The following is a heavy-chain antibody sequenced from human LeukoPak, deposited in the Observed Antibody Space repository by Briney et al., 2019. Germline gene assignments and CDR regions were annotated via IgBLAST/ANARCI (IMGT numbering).Heavy chain of an antibody. D-gene: IGHD2-2*01. CDR3: ARGYCSSTSCYMDV. Sequence: PGGSLRLSCAASGFTSSDYYMTWIRQPPGKGPEWISYISSSGGTTTYVDSVKGRFTISRDNAKNSLYLQMNGLRAEDTAVYYCARGYCSSTSCYMDVWGQGTTVT. CDR2: ISSSGGTT. J-gene: IGHJ6*02. CDR1: GFTSSDYY. V-gene: IGHV3-11*04.